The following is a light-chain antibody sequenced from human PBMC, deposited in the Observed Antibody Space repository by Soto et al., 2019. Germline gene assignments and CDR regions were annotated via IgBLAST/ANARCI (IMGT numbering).Light chain of an antibody. CDR2: EVS. Sequence: QSALTQPASVSGSPGQSITISCTGTSSDVGRYNYVSWFQQHPCKAPKLMIFEVSTRPSGVSNRFSGSKSGNTASLTISGLQIEDEADYYCCSYTSSTSAVFGGGTKLTVL. J-gene: IGLJ2*01. CDR1: SSDVGRYNY. CDR3: CSYTSSTSAV. V-gene: IGLV2-14*01.